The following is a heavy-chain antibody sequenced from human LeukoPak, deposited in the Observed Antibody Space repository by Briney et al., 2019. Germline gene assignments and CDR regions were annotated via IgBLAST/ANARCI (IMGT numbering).Heavy chain of an antibody. CDR1: GGSFSGYY. CDR2: INHSGST. V-gene: IGHV4-34*01. J-gene: IGHJ3*02. Sequence: KPSETLSLTCAVYGGSFSGYYWSWIRQPPGKGLEWIGEINHSGSTNYNPSLKSRVTISVDTSKNQFSLKLSSVTAADTAVYYCARDHPDTAMAERAFDIWGQGTMVTVSS. CDR3: ARDHPDTAMAERAFDI. D-gene: IGHD5-18*01.